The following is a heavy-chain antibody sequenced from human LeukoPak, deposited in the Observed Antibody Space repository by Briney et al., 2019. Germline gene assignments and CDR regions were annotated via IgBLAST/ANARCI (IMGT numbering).Heavy chain of an antibody. CDR1: GYTFATYF. CDR3: ARPTYCGSNCYFNFDY. V-gene: IGHV1-2*02. CDR2: IKPNSGVA. J-gene: IGHJ4*02. Sequence: ASVKVSCKTSGYTFATYFMHWVRQAPGQGLEWMGYIKPNSGVANYAQKFRGRVTMTWDTSISTAYIELSGLTSDDTAIYYCARPTYCGSNCYFNFDYWGQGTLVTVSS. D-gene: IGHD2-21*02.